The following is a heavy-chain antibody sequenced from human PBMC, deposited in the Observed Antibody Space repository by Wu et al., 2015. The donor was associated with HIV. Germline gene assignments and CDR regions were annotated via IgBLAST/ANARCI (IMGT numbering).Heavy chain of an antibody. Sequence: QVQLVQSGAEVKKPGTSVKVSCKAFGYAFSDYYLHWVRQVPGQGLEWMGWMDPNNGATNYAPKFQGMIIMTRDTSINTVYLELRRLRSDDTAVYFCTRDAGRAPRRITMTVVVLNFDSWGPGNAGHCLL. J-gene: IGHJ4*02. D-gene: IGHD3-22*01. CDR1: GYAFSDYY. V-gene: IGHV1-2*02. CDR3: TRDAGRAPRRITMTVVVLNFDS. CDR2: MDPNNGAT.